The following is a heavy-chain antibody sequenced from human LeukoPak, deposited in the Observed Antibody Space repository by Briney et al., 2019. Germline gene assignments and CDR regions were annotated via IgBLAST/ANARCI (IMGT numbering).Heavy chain of an antibody. CDR3: ARDAGSGWYRYGMDV. D-gene: IGHD6-19*01. J-gene: IGHJ6*02. CDR1: GGSISSYY. CDR2: IYYSGST. V-gene: IGHV4-59*01. Sequence: SETLSLTCTVSGGSISSYYWSWIRQPPGKGLEWIGYIYYSGSTNYNPSLKSRVTISVDTSKNQLSLKLSSVTAADTAVYYCARDAGSGWYRYGMDVWGQGTTVTVSS.